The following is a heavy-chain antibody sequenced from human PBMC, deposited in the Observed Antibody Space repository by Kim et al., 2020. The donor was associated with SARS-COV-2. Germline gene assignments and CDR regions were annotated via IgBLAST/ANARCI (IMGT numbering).Heavy chain of an antibody. J-gene: IGHJ4*02. CDR2: IKQDGSEK. D-gene: IGHD4-17*01. Sequence: GGSLRLSCAASGFTFSSYWMSWVRQAPGKGLEWVANIKQDGSEKYYVDSVKGRFTISRDNAKNSLYLQMNSLRAEDTAVYYCARDLKLRWSPEDYWGQGTLVTVSS. V-gene: IGHV3-7*01. CDR1: GFTFSSYW. CDR3: ARDLKLRWSPEDY.